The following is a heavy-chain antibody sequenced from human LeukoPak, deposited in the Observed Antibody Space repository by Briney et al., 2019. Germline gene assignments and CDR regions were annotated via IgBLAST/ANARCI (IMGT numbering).Heavy chain of an antibody. V-gene: IGHV3-74*01. D-gene: IGHD2-15*01. J-gene: IGHJ6*03. Sequence: PGGSLRLSCAASGFTFSTYWMHWVRQAPGKGLVWVSCINSAGSSTSYADSVKGRFTISRDNSKNTLYLQMNSLRAEDTAVYYCAKYLGYCSGASCPYYYYYMDVWGKRTTVTVSS. CDR3: AKYLGYCSGASCPYYYYYMDV. CDR2: INSAGSST. CDR1: GFTFSTYW.